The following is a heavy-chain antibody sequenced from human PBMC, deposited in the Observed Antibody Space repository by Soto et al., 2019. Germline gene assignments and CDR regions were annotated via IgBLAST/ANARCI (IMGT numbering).Heavy chain of an antibody. CDR2: IIPIFGTA. CDR1: GGTFSSYA. CDR3: AREGFYCSGGSCDPTSYYYYGMDV. J-gene: IGHJ6*02. D-gene: IGHD2-15*01. Sequence: SVKVSCKASGGTFSSYAISWVRQAPGQGLEWMGGIIPIFGTANYAQKFQGRVTITADESTSTAYMELSSLRSEDTAVYYCAREGFYCSGGSCDPTSYYYYGMDVWGQGTTVTVS. V-gene: IGHV1-69*13.